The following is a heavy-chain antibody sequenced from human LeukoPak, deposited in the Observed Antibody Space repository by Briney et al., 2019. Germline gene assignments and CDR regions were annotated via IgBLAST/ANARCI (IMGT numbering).Heavy chain of an antibody. CDR3: AKDHIAAAGF. J-gene: IGHJ4*02. CDR1: GFTFSGYG. D-gene: IGHD6-13*01. CDR2: IWSDGSNK. V-gene: IGHV3-33*06. Sequence: GKSLRLSCATSGFTFSGYGMHWVRQAPGKGLEWVTVIWSDGSNKYYADSVKGRFTISRDNSKNTLYLQMNSLRAEDTAVYYCAKDHIAAAGFWGQGTLVTVSS.